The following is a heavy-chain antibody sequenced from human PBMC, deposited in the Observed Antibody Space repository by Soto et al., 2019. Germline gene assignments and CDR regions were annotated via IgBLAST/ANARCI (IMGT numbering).Heavy chain of an antibody. CDR3: AKADSNYAGRFSYYYMDV. Sequence: QVQLVQSGTEVKKPGASVKVSCKASGYTFRSYGISWVRQAPGQGLEWMGWISGYNGNTHYSQKFQDKVTMTTDTSTSTAYMELRNLRSDDTAVYYCAKADSNYAGRFSYYYMDVWGTGTMVTVSS. V-gene: IGHV1-18*01. CDR2: ISGYNGNT. CDR1: GYTFRSYG. J-gene: IGHJ6*03. D-gene: IGHD4-4*01.